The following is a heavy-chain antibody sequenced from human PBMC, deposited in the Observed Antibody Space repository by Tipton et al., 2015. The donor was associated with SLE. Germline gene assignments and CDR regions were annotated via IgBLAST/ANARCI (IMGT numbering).Heavy chain of an antibody. D-gene: IGHD5-12*01. CDR2: VYYTGST. CDR3: ARGGVGGYDYFDY. J-gene: IGHJ4*02. CDR1: GGSVSSSGYY. V-gene: IGHV4-39*07. Sequence: TLSLTCTVSGGSVSSSGYYWAWIRQPPGKGLEWIANVYYTGSTYYNPSLKSRVTISVDTSKSQFYLRLSSVTAADTAVYFCARGGVGGYDYFDYWGQGTLVTVSS.